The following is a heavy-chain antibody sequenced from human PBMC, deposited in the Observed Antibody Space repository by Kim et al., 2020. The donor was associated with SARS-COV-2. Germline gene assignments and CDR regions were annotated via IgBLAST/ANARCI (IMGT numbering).Heavy chain of an antibody. J-gene: IGHJ4*02. CDR1: GFTFSSYS. CDR2: ISSISRTV. V-gene: IGHV3-48*02. Sequence: GGSLRLSCAASGFTFSSYSMNWVRQAPGKGLEWVSYISSISRTVSSADSVKGPFPISRANATTSLSLHMNSLRDEAPAVYYCASVTAVLLDYWCQGTLAT. CDR3: ASVTAVLLDY. D-gene: IGHD3-16*02.